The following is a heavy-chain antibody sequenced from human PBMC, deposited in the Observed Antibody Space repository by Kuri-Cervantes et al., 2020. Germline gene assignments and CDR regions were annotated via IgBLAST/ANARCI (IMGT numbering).Heavy chain of an antibody. D-gene: IGHD6-13*01. V-gene: IGHV1-46*01. CDR1: GYTFTSYY. CDR3: ARGAGYSSSWYENWFDP. J-gene: IGHJ5*02. Sequence: ASVKVSCKASGYTFTSYYMHWVRQAPGQGLEWMGIINPSGGSTSYAQKFQGRVTMTRDTSTSTVYMELSGLRSEDTAVYYCARGAGYSSSWYENWFDPWGQGTLVTVSS. CDR2: INPSGGST.